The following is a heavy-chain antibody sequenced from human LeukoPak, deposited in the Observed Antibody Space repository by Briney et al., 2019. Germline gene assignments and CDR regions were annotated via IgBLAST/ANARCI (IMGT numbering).Heavy chain of an antibody. V-gene: IGHV4-38-2*02. J-gene: IGHJ6*03. Sequence: KPSETLSLTCTVSAYSISSGYYWVWIRQPPGKGLERIGCIYHSGNTYYNPSLKSRITISIDTSKNQFSLTLSSVTAADTAMYYCARDQPYMDVWGKGTTVTVSS. CDR1: AYSISSGYY. CDR3: ARDQPYMDV. CDR2: IYHSGNT.